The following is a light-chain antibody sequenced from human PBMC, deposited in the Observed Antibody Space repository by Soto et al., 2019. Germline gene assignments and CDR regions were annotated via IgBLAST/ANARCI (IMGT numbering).Light chain of an antibody. CDR1: QNIDDY. CDR3: QQSYSTWWT. Sequence: DIQMTQSPSTLSASVGDRVTMTCRASQNIDDYLAWYQQKPGKAPKLLIYAASSLQSGVPSRFSGSGSGTDFTLTISSLQPEDFATYYCQQSYSTWWTFGQGTKVDIK. CDR2: AAS. J-gene: IGKJ1*01. V-gene: IGKV1-39*01.